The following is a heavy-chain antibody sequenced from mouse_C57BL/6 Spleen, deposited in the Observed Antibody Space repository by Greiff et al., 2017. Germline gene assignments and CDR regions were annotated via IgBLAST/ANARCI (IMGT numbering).Heavy chain of an antibody. Sequence: VKLMESGAELARPGASVKMSCKASGYTFTSYTMHWVKQRPGQGLEWIGYINPSSGYTKYNQKFKDKATLTADKSSSTAYMQLSSLTSEDSAVYYCATKLDYFDYWGQGTTLTVSS. CDR1: GYTFTSYT. V-gene: IGHV1-4*01. CDR2: INPSSGYT. D-gene: IGHD1-3*01. CDR3: ATKLDYFDY. J-gene: IGHJ2*01.